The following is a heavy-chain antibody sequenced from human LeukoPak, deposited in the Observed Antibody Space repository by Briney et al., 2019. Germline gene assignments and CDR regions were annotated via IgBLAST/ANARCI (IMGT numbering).Heavy chain of an antibody. CDR1: GSTFSSYA. J-gene: IGHJ3*01. Sequence: PGRSLRLSCAASGSTFSSYAMSWVRQAPGKGLEWVSAISGSGGSTYYADSVKGRFTISRDNSKNTLYLQMNSLRVEDTAVYYCAAPDGSGHYPFWGQGTLVIVSS. CDR3: AAPDGSGHYPF. V-gene: IGHV3-23*01. CDR2: ISGSGGST. D-gene: IGHD3-22*01.